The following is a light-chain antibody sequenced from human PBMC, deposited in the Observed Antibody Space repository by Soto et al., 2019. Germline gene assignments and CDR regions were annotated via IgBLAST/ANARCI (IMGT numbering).Light chain of an antibody. CDR2: AAS. V-gene: IGKV1-8*01. CDR3: QPYYSYPWT. CDR1: QGISSY. Sequence: AIRMTQSPSSFSASTGDRVTITCRASQGISSYLAWYQQKPGKAPKLLIYAASTLQSGVPSRFSGSGSGTDFTLTISCLQSEDFATYYLQPYYSYPWTFGQGTKGESK. J-gene: IGKJ1*01.